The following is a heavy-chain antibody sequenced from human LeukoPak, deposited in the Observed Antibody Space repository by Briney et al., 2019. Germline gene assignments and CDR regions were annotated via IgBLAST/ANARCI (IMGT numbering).Heavy chain of an antibody. CDR2: IIPIFGTA. J-gene: IGHJ5*02. CDR1: GGTFSSYA. V-gene: IGHV1-69*05. D-gene: IGHD6-13*01. CDR3: ARYSSSWPNNWFDP. Sequence: GASVKVSCKASGGTFSSYAISWVRQAPGQGLEWMGGIIPIFGTANYAQKFQGRVTITTDEPTSTAYMELSSLRSEDTAVYYCARYSSSWPNNWFDPWGQGTLVTVSS.